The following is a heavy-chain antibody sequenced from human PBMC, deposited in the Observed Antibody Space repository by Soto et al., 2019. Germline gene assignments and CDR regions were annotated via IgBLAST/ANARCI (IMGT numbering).Heavy chain of an antibody. D-gene: IGHD5-12*01. CDR3: ARDTVADY. Sequence: QVQLVESGGGVVQPGRSLRLSCAASGFTFSSYAMHWVRQAPGKGLEGVAVISHDGSNKYYADSVKGRFTISRDNSKNTLYLQMNSLRAEDTAVYYCARDTVADYWGQGTLVTVSS. V-gene: IGHV3-30-3*01. CDR2: ISHDGSNK. J-gene: IGHJ4*02. CDR1: GFTFSSYA.